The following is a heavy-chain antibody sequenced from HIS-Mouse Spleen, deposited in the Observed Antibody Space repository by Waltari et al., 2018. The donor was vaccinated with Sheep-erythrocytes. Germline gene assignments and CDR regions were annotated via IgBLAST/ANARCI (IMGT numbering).Heavy chain of an antibody. J-gene: IGHJ4*02. D-gene: IGHD3-3*01. CDR1: GGSISSSSYY. Sequence: QLQLQESGPGLVKPSETLSLTCTVSGGSISSSSYYWGWIRQPPGKGLEWIGDIYYSWRTFCTPSLKSGVTTSVDTSKNQFSLKLSSVTAADTAVYYCARDEGTYYDFWSDYPPSYYFDYWGQGTLVTVSS. CDR2: IYYSWRT. CDR3: ARDEGTYYDFWSDYPPSYYFDY. V-gene: IGHV4-39*07.